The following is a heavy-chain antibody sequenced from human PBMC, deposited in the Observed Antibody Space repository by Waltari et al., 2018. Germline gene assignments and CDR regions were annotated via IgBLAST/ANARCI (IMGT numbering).Heavy chain of an antibody. CDR1: GDSISGYY. CDR2: SYYSGST. D-gene: IGHD6-13*01. J-gene: IGHJ6*02. CDR3: ARVGAAALGYYYGMDV. Sequence: QVQLHESGPGLVKPSETLSLTCTVSGDSISGYYWSWIRRPPGKGLEWIGYSYYSGSTHSNPSLKSRVSISVDTSKNQFSLRVSSVTAADTAVYYCARVGAAALGYYYGMDVWGQGTTVTVSS. V-gene: IGHV4-59*01.